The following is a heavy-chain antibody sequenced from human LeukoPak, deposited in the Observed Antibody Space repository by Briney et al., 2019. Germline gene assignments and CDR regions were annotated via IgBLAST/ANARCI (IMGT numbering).Heavy chain of an antibody. V-gene: IGHV3-74*01. J-gene: IGHJ3*02. CDR2: INSAGSST. Sequence: GGSLRLSCAVSGLTFSDVWMHWVRQAPGQGLVWVSRINSAGSSTVYADPVKGRFTISRDNANNMLYLQMNSLRAEDTAVYYCASFRDSDIWGQGTMVTVSS. CDR3: ASFRDSDI. D-gene: IGHD2-21*01. CDR1: GLTFSDVW.